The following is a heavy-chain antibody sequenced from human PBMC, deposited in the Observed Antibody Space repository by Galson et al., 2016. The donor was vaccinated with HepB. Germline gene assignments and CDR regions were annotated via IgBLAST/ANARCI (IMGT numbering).Heavy chain of an antibody. V-gene: IGHV3-74*01. CDR1: GFTFSTYW. Sequence: CAASGFTFSTYWMHWVRQAPGKGLVWVSRINGDGSSTTYAGSVKGRFTISRDNAENTLYLQMNSLRAEDSAVYYCARVAGGIHNFASWGQGTLVTVSS. J-gene: IGHJ4*02. CDR2: INGDGSST. CDR3: ARVAGGIHNFAS. D-gene: IGHD4-23*01.